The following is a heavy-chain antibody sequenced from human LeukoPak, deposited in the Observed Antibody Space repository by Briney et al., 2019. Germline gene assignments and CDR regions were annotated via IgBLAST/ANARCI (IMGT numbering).Heavy chain of an antibody. CDR2: INHSGST. CDR1: GVSFSGYY. CDR3: ARHYGSGTYPLDY. V-gene: IGHV4-34*01. J-gene: IGHJ4*02. Sequence: SETLSLTCAVYGVSFSGYYWGWIRQPPGKGLEWIGEINHSGSTNYNPSLKSRVTISVDTSKNQFSLKLSSVTAADTAVYYCARHYGSGTYPLDYWGQGTLVTVSA. D-gene: IGHD3-10*01.